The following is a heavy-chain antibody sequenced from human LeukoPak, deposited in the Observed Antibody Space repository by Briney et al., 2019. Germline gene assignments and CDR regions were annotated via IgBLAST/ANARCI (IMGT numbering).Heavy chain of an antibody. D-gene: IGHD6-19*01. V-gene: IGHV3-66*01. Sequence: GGSLRLSCAASGFTVSSNYMTWVRQAPGKGLEWVSVIYSGGSTYYADSVKGRFTISRDNSKNTLYLQMNSLRAEDTAVYYCAREIKYSSGWYGPFDYWGQGTLVTVSS. J-gene: IGHJ4*02. CDR2: IYSGGST. CDR3: AREIKYSSGWYGPFDY. CDR1: GFTVSSNY.